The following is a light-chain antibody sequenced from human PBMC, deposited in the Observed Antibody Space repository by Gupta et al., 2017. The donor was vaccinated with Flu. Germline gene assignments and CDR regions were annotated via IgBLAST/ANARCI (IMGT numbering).Light chain of an antibody. Sequence: PSSLSASVGDRVTLTCRASQGVLTYVNWYQQRPGKPPKLLVSDATRLHVGVPSRFSGSGSGTDFTLTIDNLHPDDFATYFCQQADGIPSSFGQGTKVEI. J-gene: IGKJ1*01. CDR2: DAT. V-gene: IGKV1-39*01. CDR3: QQADGIPSS. CDR1: QGVLTY.